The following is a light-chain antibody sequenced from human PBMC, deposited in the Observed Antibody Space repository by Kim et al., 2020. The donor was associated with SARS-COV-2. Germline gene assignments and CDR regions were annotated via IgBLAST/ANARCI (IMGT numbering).Light chain of an antibody. CDR3: QQYNNWPPT. CDR2: GAS. J-gene: IGKJ1*01. V-gene: IGKV3-15*01. Sequence: SAGERATRPCRASQSVSSNLAWYQQKPGQAPRPLIYGASTRATGIPARFSGSGSGTEFTLTISSLQSEDFAVYYCQQYNNWPPTFGQGTKVDIK. CDR1: QSVSSN.